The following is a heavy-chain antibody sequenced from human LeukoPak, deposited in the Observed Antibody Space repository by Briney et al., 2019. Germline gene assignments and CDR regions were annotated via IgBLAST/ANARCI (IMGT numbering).Heavy chain of an antibody. D-gene: IGHD6-13*01. CDR2: ISSSSRYI. CDR3: ARDEGAAAEYYYYYGMDV. CDR1: GFTFSSYS. Sequence: GGSLRLSCAASGFTFSSYSMNWVRQAPGKGLDWVSSISSSSRYIYYADSVKGRFTISRDNAKNALYLQMNSLRAEDTAVYYCARDEGAAAEYYYYYGMDVWGQGTTVTVSS. J-gene: IGHJ6*02. V-gene: IGHV3-21*01.